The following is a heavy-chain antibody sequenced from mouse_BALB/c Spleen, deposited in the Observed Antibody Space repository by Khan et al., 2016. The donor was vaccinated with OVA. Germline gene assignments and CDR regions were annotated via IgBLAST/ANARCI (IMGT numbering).Heavy chain of an antibody. J-gene: IGHJ4*01. CDR1: GYTFTSNT. D-gene: IGHD2-14*01. CDR3: ARRTTGYTMDY. V-gene: IGHV1-4*01. Sequence: QVQLQQSGAELARPGASVRMSCKASGYTFTSNTMHWVKQRPGQGLEWIGYINPRSGYTNYNQNFKAKATLTADKSSSTAYMQLSSLTSEDSAVYYGARRTTGYTMDYWGQRTSVTVSS. CDR2: INPRSGYT.